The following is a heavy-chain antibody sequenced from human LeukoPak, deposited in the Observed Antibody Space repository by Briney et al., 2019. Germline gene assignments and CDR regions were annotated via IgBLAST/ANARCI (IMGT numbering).Heavy chain of an antibody. V-gene: IGHV4-59*08. Sequence: PGGSLRLSCAASGFTFTSYTMHWVRQAPGKGLEWIGWIFYSGSTNYNPSLTSRVTISVDTSKNQFSLKLSSVTAADTAVYYCARQPNSGFYYAMDVWGQGTTVTVSS. CDR1: GFTFTSYT. J-gene: IGHJ6*02. D-gene: IGHD3-10*01. CDR2: IFYSGST. CDR3: ARQPNSGFYYAMDV.